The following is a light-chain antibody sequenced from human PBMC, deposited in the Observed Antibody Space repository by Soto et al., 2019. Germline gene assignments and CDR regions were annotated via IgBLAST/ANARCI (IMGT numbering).Light chain of an antibody. CDR1: QGISSY. CDR3: QQYYSYQLT. J-gene: IGKJ4*01. Sequence: IRMTQSPSSLSESTGDRVTITCRASQGISSYLAWYQQKPGKAPKLLIYAASTLQSGVPSRFSGSGSGTDFTLAISCLQSEDFATYYCQQYYSYQLTFGGGTKVDIK. V-gene: IGKV1-8*01. CDR2: AAS.